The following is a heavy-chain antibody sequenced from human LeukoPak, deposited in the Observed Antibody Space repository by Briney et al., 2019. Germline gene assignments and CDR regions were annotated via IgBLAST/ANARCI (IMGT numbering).Heavy chain of an antibody. Sequence: GGSLRLPCAASGFTFSSYGFHWVRQAPGKGLEWVAVIWYDGSNKYYADSVKGRFTISRDNSKNTLYLQMNSLRAEDTAVYYCARDSSRNCGGDCYSRYFQHWGQGTLVTVSS. D-gene: IGHD2-21*02. CDR2: IWYDGSNK. V-gene: IGHV3-33*01. CDR1: GFTFSSYG. J-gene: IGHJ1*01. CDR3: ARDSSRNCGGDCYSRYFQH.